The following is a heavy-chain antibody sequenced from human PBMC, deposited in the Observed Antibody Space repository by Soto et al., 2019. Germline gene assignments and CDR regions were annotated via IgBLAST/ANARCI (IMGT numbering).Heavy chain of an antibody. CDR3: ARGRTAVAARRVGRRYFDL. Sequence: SETLSLTCAVYGGSFSGYYWSWIRQPPGKGLEWIGEINHSGSTNYNPSLKSRVTISVDTSKNQFSLKLSSVTAADTAVYYCARGRTAVAARRVGRRYFDLWGRGTLVTVSS. J-gene: IGHJ2*01. V-gene: IGHV4-34*01. CDR2: INHSGST. D-gene: IGHD6-6*01. CDR1: GGSFSGYY.